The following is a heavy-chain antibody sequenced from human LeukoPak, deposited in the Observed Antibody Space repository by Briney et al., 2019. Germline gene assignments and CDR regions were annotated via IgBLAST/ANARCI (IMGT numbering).Heavy chain of an antibody. Sequence: SETLSLTCTVSGYSISSGYYWGWIRQPPGKGLEWIGSIYHSGSTYYNPSLKSRVTISVDTSKNQFSLKLSSVTAADTAVYYCARTYYDFWSGYFSAPGDYFDYWGQGTLVTVSS. CDR2: IYHSGST. CDR3: ARTYYDFWSGYFSAPGDYFDY. J-gene: IGHJ4*02. D-gene: IGHD3-3*01. CDR1: GYSISSGYY. V-gene: IGHV4-38-2*02.